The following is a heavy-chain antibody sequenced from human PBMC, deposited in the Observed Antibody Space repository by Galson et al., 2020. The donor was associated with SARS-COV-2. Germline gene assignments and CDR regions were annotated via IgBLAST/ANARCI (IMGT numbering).Heavy chain of an antibody. V-gene: IGHV4-31*11. CDR3: AGDSTGYHAVGNFDH. CDR2: IYDSGFT. J-gene: IGHJ4*02. CDR1: GGSISSGGYS. Sequence: ASETLSLTCAVSGGSISSGGYSWSWIRQHPGAGLEWIGYIYDSGFTYYNPSLKSRLSISTDTSKNEFSLKLTSVTAADTAVYYCAGDSTGYHAVGNFDHWGQGALVTVSS. D-gene: IGHD3-9*01.